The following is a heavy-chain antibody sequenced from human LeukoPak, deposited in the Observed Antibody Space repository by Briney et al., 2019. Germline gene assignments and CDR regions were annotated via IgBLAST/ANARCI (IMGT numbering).Heavy chain of an antibody. CDR2: ISSSGSYI. J-gene: IGHJ4*02. CDR1: GFTFKSTF. Sequence: GGSLRLSCAVSGFTFKSTFMNWVRQAPGEGLEWVSSISSSGSYIHYADSVKGRFTVSRDNDNDTLYLHMTGLSAEDSATYYCTRDYGARDDWGQGTLVTVSS. V-gene: IGHV3-21*01. CDR3: TRDYGARDD. D-gene: IGHD4-17*01.